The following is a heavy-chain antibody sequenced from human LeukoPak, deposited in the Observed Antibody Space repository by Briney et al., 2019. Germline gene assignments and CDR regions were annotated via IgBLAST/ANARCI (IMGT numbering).Heavy chain of an antibody. CDR2: TYFRSKWIH. Sequence: SQTLSPTCAIPGDSVSSSTSAWSWIRQSPSRGLEWLGRTYFRSKWIHDYALSVRGRITINPDASKNQVSLQLNSMTPEDTAIYYCARNFSPDFDYWGQGTLVTVSS. CDR3: ARNFSPDFDY. J-gene: IGHJ4*02. CDR1: GDSVSSSTSA. V-gene: IGHV6-1*01. D-gene: IGHD1-14*01.